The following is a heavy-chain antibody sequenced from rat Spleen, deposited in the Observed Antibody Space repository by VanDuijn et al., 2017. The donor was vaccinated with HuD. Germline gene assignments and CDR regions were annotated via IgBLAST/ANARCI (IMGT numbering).Heavy chain of an antibody. Sequence: EVQLVESDGGLVQPGRSLKLSCVASGFTFGVYGMHWIRQAPTKGLEWFASISPSGTKSHYRDSVKGRFTISIDNAQNTLSLQMNSLRSEDTATYYCTRGTYYRHGGQGVMVTVSS. J-gene: IGHJ2*01. CDR1: GFTFGVYG. D-gene: IGHD1-12*01. CDR2: ISPSGTKS. CDR3: TRGTYYRH. V-gene: IGHV5S23*01.